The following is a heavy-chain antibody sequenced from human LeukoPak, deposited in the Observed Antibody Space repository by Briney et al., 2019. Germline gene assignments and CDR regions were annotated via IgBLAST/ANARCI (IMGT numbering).Heavy chain of an antibody. D-gene: IGHD4-23*01. CDR3: ARDFDYGGGL. Sequence: GGSLRLSCAASGFALSTYWIHWVRQAPAEGLMWVSRINSDGSTTNYADSVRGRFTISRDNAKNTVYLQMNRLRAEDTAVYYCARDFDYGGGLWGQGALVTVSS. J-gene: IGHJ4*01. CDR1: GFALSTYW. CDR2: INSDGSTT. V-gene: IGHV3-74*01.